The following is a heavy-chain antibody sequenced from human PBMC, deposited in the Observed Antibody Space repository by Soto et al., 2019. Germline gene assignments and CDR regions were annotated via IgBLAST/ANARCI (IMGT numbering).Heavy chain of an antibody. CDR2: IYHSGST. V-gene: IGHV4-4*02. J-gene: IGHJ6*02. CDR3: ARVSGSYYYGMDV. D-gene: IGHD1-26*01. Sequence: PSETLSLTCAVSGGSISSSNWWSCVRQAPGKGMEWIGEIYHSGSTNYNPSLKSRITISVDKSKKKFSLKLISLTAADTAVYYCARVSGSYYYGMDVWGQGTTVT. CDR1: GGSISSSNW.